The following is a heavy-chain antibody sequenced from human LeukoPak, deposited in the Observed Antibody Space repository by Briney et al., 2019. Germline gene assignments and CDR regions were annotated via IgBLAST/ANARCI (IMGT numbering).Heavy chain of an antibody. D-gene: IGHD3-10*01. V-gene: IGHV4-59*12. J-gene: IGHJ6*02. Sequence: SETLSLTCTVSGGSISSYYWSWIRQPPGKGLEWIGYIYYSGSTNYNPSLKSRVTISVDTSKNQFSLKLSSVTAADTAVYYCARGHYYGSGSYHARDYGMDVWGQGTTVTVSS. CDR2: IYYSGST. CDR1: GGSISSYY. CDR3: ARGHYYGSGSYHARDYGMDV.